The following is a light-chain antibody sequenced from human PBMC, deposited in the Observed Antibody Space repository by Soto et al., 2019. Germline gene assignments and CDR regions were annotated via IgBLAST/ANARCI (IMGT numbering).Light chain of an antibody. V-gene: IGKV1-5*01. CDR1: QSISSW. CDR2: DAS. Sequence: DIQMTQSPSTLSASVGDRVTITCRASQSISSWLAWYQQKPGKAPKLLIYDASSLESGVPSRFSGSGSGTEFTLTISSLQPDDFATYYCQQLNSYPATFGQGTRLEIK. J-gene: IGKJ5*01. CDR3: QQLNSYPAT.